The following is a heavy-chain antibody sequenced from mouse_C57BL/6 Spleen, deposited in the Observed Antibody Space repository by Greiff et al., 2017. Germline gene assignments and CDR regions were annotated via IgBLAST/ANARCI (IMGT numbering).Heavy chain of an antibody. CDR2: IDPSDSYT. V-gene: IGHV1-50*01. CDR1: GYTFTSYW. J-gene: IGHJ3*01. Sequence: VQLQQPGAELVKPGASVKLSCKASGYTFTSYWMQWVKQRPGQGLEWIGEIDPSDSYTNYNQKFKGKATLTVDTSSSTAYMQLSSLTSEDSAVYYCARQTAQATLFAYWGQGTLVTVSA. CDR3: ARQTAQATLFAY. D-gene: IGHD3-2*02.